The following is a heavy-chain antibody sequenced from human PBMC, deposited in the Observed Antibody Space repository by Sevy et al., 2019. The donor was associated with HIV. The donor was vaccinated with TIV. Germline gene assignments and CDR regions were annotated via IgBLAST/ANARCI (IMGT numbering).Heavy chain of an antibody. D-gene: IGHD3-22*01. CDR2: ISAYNGNT. CDR3: ARDRGAYDSSGYYKYYFDY. CDR1: GYTFTSYG. V-gene: IGHV1-18*04. J-gene: IGHJ4*02. Sequence: ASVKVSCKASGYTFTSYGISWVRQAPGQGLEWRGWISAYNGNTNYAQKLQGRVTMTTDTSTSTAYMELRSLRSDDTAVYYCARDRGAYDSSGYYKYYFDYWGQGTLVTVSS.